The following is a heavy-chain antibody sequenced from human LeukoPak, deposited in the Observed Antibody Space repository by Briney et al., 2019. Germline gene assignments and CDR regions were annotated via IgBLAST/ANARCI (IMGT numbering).Heavy chain of an antibody. CDR3: AKNLHYGSADY. D-gene: IGHD3-10*01. CDR1: GFTFSSYW. Sequence: GGSLRLSCAASGFTFSSYWMHWVRQVPGKGPVWVSFTNPDGENTNYAASVKGRFIISRDNAKNTLYLQMNSLRAEGTAVYYCAKNLHYGSADYWGQGIQVTVSS. J-gene: IGHJ4*02. V-gene: IGHV3-74*01. CDR2: TNPDGENT.